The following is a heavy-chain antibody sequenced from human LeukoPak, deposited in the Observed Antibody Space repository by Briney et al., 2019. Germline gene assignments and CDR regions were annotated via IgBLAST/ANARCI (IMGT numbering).Heavy chain of an antibody. CDR3: ARSGITMVRGVIKGDWFDP. D-gene: IGHD3-10*01. J-gene: IGHJ5*02. V-gene: IGHV4-38-2*02. Sequence: PSETLSLTCTVSGYSISSGYYWGWIRQPPGKGLEWIGSIYHSGSTYYNPSLKSRVTISVDTSKNQFSLKLSSVTAADTAVYYCARSGITMVRGVIKGDWFDPWGQGNLVTVSS. CDR2: IYHSGST. CDR1: GYSISSGYY.